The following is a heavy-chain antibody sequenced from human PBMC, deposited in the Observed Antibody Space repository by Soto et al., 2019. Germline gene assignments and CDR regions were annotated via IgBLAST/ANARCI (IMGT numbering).Heavy chain of an antibody. J-gene: IGHJ3*02. V-gene: IGHV3-7*03. Sequence: GGSLRLSCAASGFTFSSYWMSWVRQAPGKGLEWVANIKQDGSEKYYVESVKGRFSICRDNAKNSLYLQMNSLRAEDTAVYFGARWGMGQQVVRVAFDIWGQGTMVTVSS. CDR1: GFTFSSYW. CDR2: IKQDGSEK. D-gene: IGHD6-13*01. CDR3: ARWGMGQQVVRVAFDI.